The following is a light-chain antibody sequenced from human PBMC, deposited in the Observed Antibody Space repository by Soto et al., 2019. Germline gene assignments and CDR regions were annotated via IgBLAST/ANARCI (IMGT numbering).Light chain of an antibody. CDR1: QSVSRF. V-gene: IGKV3-15*01. J-gene: IGKJ2*02. Sequence: EIVMTQSPATLSVSPGERVTLSCRASQSVSRFLAWYQQRPGQAPRLLIYDTSTRATGVPARFSGSGSGTEFSLIISSLQSEDFAVYYCQQYDNWPPCTFGQGTKLEVK. CDR3: QQYDNWPPCT. CDR2: DTS.